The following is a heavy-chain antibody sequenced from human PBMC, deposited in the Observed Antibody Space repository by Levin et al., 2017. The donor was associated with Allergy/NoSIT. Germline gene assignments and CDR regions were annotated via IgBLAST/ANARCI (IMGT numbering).Heavy chain of an antibody. CDR1: GFTFSSYS. V-gene: IGHV3-23*01. J-gene: IGHJ4*02. D-gene: IGHD3-22*01. CDR2: INHSGGVT. Sequence: GGSLRLSCAASGFTFSSYSMGWIRQAPGKGLECVSGINHSGGVTFYADSVKGRFTISRDNSRTTLYLQMNSLRAEDTAVYYCAKKQGGNYPFDSWGQGTLVTVSS. CDR3: AKKQGGNYPFDS.